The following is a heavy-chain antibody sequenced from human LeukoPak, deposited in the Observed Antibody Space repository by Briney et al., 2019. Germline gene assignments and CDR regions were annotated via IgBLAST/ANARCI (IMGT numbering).Heavy chain of an antibody. CDR2: IYYSGST. D-gene: IGHD3-22*01. CDR3: ARLVADSNGYYDQYYYYYYGMDV. CDR1: GGSISSYY. Sequence: PSETLSLTCTVSGGSISSYYWSWIRQPPGKGLEWIGYIYYSGSTNYNPSLKCRVTISVDTSKNQFSLKLSSVTAADTAVYYCARLVADSNGYYDQYYYYYYGMDVWGQGTTVTVSS. V-gene: IGHV4-59*01. J-gene: IGHJ6*02.